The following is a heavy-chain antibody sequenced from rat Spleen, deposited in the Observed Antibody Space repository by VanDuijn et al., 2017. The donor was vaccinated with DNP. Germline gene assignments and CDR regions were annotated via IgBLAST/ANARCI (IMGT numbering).Heavy chain of an antibody. CDR1: GFSLTTYS. J-gene: IGHJ2*01. Sequence: QVQLKESGPGLMQPSETLSLTCTVSGFSLTTYSVTWVRQPSGKGPEWMGRLWYDGDTAYNSALKSRLSISRDTSKSQVFLKMNSLRTEDTAIYFCTRDYYDGSYYFDYWGQGVMVTVSS. V-gene: IGHV2-70*01. CDR3: TRDYYDGSYYFDY. D-gene: IGHD1-12*02. CDR2: LWYDGDT.